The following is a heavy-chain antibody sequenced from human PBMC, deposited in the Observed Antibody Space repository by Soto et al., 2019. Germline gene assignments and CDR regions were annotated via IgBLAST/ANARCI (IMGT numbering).Heavy chain of an antibody. CDR2: IYYTGRT. J-gene: IGHJ5*02. CDR3: ARDVTSNHNCFAL. D-gene: IGHD2-2*01. CDR1: GGSLKSGGYY. Sequence: QVQLQESGPGLVKPSQTLSLTCTVSGGSLKSGGYYWSWVRQHPGRGLEWIGYIYYTGRTYYNPSLESRLTFSVDTSKNQFTLRLSSVTAADTPVYYCARDVTSNHNCFALWGHGTLVTVSS. V-gene: IGHV4-31*02.